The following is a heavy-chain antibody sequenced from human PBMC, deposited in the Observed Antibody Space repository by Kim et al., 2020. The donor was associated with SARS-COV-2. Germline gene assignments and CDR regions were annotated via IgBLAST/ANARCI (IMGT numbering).Heavy chain of an antibody. CDR3: AGEVAGHNVGAFDI. D-gene: IGHD2-15*01. V-gene: IGHV3-33*01. J-gene: IGHJ3*02. CDR2: IWYDGSKE. Sequence: GGSLRLSCAVSGFTFSSYGIHWVRQVPGKGLEWMAVIWYDGSKEFYAHSVKGRFTISRDISKSTVYLQMNSLSAEDTAVYYCAGEVAGHNVGAFDIWGQGTMVTVSS. CDR1: GFTFSSYG.